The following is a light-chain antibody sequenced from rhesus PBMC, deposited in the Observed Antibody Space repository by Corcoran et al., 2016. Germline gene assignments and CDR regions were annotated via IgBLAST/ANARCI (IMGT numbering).Light chain of an antibody. Sequence: DIQMTQSPSSLSASVGDRVTITCRASQAISSWLAWYQQKPGKAPNLLIYKASSLQSGVPSRFSGGGSGTDFTLTISSLQPEDFATYYCQQYNSAPYHFGEGTKVEIK. CDR3: QQYNSAPYH. CDR1: QAISSW. CDR2: KAS. J-gene: IGKJ2*01. V-gene: IGKV1-21*01.